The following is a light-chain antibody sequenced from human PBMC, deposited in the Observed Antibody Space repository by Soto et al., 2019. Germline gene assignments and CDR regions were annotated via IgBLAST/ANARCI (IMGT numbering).Light chain of an antibody. J-gene: IGLJ2*01. CDR3: QTWAPGIVV. V-gene: IGLV4-69*01. Sequence: QLVLTQSPSASASLGASVKLTCTLSSGHSSYAIAWHQQQPEKGPRYLMKVNSDGSHIKGDGIPDRFSGSRSGAERYLTISSLQSEDEADYYCQTWAPGIVVFGGGTKLTVL. CDR2: VNSDGSH. CDR1: SGHSSYA.